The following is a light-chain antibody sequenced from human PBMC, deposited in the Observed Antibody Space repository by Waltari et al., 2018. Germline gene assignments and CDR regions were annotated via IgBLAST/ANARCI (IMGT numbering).Light chain of an antibody. J-gene: IGLJ2*01. CDR2: TDA. V-gene: IGLV1-47*02. Sequence: SVLTQPPSASGAPGQRVTISCSGSSSNIGSHYVYWYQQLPGKAPKLLIYTDAQRAAGVPDRVSASKSGTSASLAISGLRSEDEADYYCAAWDDSPSGHVVFGGGTKLTVL. CDR1: SSNIGSHY. CDR3: AAWDDSPSGHVV.